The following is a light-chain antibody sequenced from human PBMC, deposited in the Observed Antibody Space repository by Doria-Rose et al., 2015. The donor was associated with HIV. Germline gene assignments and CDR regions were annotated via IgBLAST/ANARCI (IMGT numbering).Light chain of an antibody. CDR3: QHFHSYPHGT. J-gene: IGKJ5*01. CDR1: QGIISS. CDR2: AVS. V-gene: IGKV1-13*02. Sequence: IRMTQSPSSLSASVGDRVTITCRVSQGIISSLAWYQHKPGRPPKLLIFAVSKLASGAPSRFTGSGSGTDFTLTINNLQPEDFATYYCQHFHSYPHGTFGQGTRLEI.